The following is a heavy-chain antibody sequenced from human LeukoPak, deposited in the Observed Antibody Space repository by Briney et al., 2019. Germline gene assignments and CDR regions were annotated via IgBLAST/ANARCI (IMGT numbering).Heavy chain of an antibody. Sequence: KSSETLSLTCTVSGGSISSHYWSWIRQPPGKGLDWLGYIYYTGSTYSNPSSKSQVTISLDTSKNQLSLRLSSVTAADTAVYYCARYGPHLGSLIVMDVWGQGTTV. CDR1: GGSISSHY. CDR2: IYYTGST. CDR3: ARYGPHLGSLIVMDV. D-gene: IGHD3-10*01. V-gene: IGHV4-59*08. J-gene: IGHJ6*02.